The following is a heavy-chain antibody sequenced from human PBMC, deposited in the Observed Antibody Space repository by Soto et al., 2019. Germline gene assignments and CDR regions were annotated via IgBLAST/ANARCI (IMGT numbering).Heavy chain of an antibody. V-gene: IGHV3-15*07. Sequence: GGSLRLSCAASDFTFTNAWMNWVRQAPGKGLEWVGRIKSKTDGGTTDYAAPVKGRFTISRDDSKNTLYLQMNSLKTEDTAVYYCSTDLVYSSSWGFDYWGQGTLVTVSS. D-gene: IGHD6-13*01. J-gene: IGHJ4*02. CDR1: DFTFTNAW. CDR2: IKSKTDGGTT. CDR3: STDLVYSSSWGFDY.